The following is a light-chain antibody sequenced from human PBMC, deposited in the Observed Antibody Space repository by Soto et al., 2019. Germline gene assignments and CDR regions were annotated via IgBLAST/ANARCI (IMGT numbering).Light chain of an antibody. CDR2: EGS. CDR3: CSYAGSSTSVV. Sequence: QSVLTQPASVSGSPGQSITISCTGTSSDVGSYNLVSWYQQHPGKAPKLMIYEGSKRPSGVSNRFSGSKSGNTASLTISVLQAEDEADYYCCSYAGSSTSVVFGGGTKLTVL. V-gene: IGLV2-23*01. J-gene: IGLJ2*01. CDR1: SSDVGSYNL.